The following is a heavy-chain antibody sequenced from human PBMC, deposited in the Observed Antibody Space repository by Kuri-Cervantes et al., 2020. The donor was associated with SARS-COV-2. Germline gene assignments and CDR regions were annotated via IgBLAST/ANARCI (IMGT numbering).Heavy chain of an antibody. J-gene: IGHJ3*02. CDR2: IRSKAYGGTT. Sequence: GSLRLSCTASGFTFGDYAMSWFRQAPGKGLEWVGFIRSKAYGGTTEYAASVKGRFTISRDDSKSIAYLQMNSLKTEDTAVYYCTREGIVVVPAAIGAFDIWGQGTMVTVSS. CDR1: GFTFGDYA. D-gene: IGHD2-2*01. CDR3: TREGIVVVPAAIGAFDI. V-gene: IGHV3-49*03.